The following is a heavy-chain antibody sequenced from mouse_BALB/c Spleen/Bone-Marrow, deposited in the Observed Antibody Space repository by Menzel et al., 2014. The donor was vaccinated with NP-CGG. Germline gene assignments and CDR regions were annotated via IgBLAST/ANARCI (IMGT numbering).Heavy chain of an antibody. CDR1: GYTLTSSW. J-gene: IGHJ2*01. CDR2: IHPNSGNT. Sequence: QVQLQQSGSVLVRPGASVKLSCKASGYTLTSSWMHWAKQRPGQGLEWIGEIHPNSGNTNYNEKSKCKATLTVDTSSSTAYVDLSSLTSEDSAVYYCARSGFDYWGQGTTLTVSS. CDR3: ARSGFDY. D-gene: IGHD3-2*02. V-gene: IGHV1S130*01.